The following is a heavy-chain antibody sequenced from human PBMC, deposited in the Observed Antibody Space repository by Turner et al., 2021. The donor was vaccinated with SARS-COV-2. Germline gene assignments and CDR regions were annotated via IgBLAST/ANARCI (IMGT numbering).Heavy chain of an antibody. CDR3: ATTLVTLIGDWYFDL. Sequence: QVQLVQSGAEVKKPGASVTVSCKVSGYTLTELSMHWVRQAPGKGLEWMGGFDPEDGETIYAQKVQGRVTMTEDTSTDTAYMELSSLRSEDTAVYYCATTLVTLIGDWYFDLWVRGTLVTVSS. J-gene: IGHJ2*01. CDR1: GYTLTELS. D-gene: IGHD3-22*01. CDR2: FDPEDGET. V-gene: IGHV1-24*01.